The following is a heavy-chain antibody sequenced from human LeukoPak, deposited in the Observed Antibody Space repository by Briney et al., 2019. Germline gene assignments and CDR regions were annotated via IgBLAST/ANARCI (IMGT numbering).Heavy chain of an antibody. CDR3: AKTSTGAAAGTDY. Sequence: GASLRLSCAASGFTFSSYAMSWVRQAPGKGPEWVSAISGSGGSTYYADSVKGRFTISRDNSKNTLYLQMNSLRAEDTAVYYCAKTSTGAAAGTDYWGQGTLVTVSS. J-gene: IGHJ4*02. V-gene: IGHV3-23*01. CDR1: GFTFSSYA. CDR2: ISGSGGST. D-gene: IGHD6-13*01.